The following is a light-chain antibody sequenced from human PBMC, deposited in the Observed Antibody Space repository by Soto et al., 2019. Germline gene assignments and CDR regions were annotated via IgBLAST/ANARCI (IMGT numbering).Light chain of an antibody. CDR2: DAS. CDR3: QQRSNWPRT. J-gene: IGKJ2*01. CDR1: QSVSSS. Sequence: EIVLTQSPATLSLSPGERATLSCRASQSVSSSLGWYQQIPGQAPRLLIYDASNRATGIPARFSGSGSGTDFTLTISSLEPDDFAVYYGQQRSNWPRTFGQGTKLEI. V-gene: IGKV3-11*01.